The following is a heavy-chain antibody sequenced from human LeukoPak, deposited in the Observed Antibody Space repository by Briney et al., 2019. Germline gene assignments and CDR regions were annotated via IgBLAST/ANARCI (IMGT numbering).Heavy chain of an antibody. V-gene: IGHV3-23*01. CDR3: AKDSDAKVAQANWLDP. J-gene: IGHJ5*02. CDR2: ISGSGGST. Sequence: GGSLRLSCTASGFTFSSCAMSWVRQAPGKGLEWVSDISGSGGSTYYADSVKGRFTISRDNFKKTLYLHTQSLRAENTAVYYCAKDSDAKVAQANWLDPWGQGTLVTVSS. CDR1: GFTFSSCA. D-gene: IGHD2-8*01.